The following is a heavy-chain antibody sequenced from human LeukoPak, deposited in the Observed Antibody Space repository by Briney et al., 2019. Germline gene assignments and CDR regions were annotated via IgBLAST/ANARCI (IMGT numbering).Heavy chain of an antibody. CDR1: GYTFTGYY. CDR2: INPNSGGT. J-gene: IGHJ5*02. Sequence: ASVKVSCKASGYTFTGYYMHWVRQAPGQGLEWMGWINPNSGGTNYAQKFQGRVTMTRDTSTSTAYMELRSLRSDDTAVYYCARGAHVRMYDSNHNCFDPWGQGTLVTVSS. CDR3: ARGAHVRMYDSNHNCFDP. V-gene: IGHV1-2*02. D-gene: IGHD3-22*01.